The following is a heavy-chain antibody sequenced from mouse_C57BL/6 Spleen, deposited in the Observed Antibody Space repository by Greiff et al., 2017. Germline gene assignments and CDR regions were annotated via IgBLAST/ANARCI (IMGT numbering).Heavy chain of an antibody. V-gene: IGHV1-82*01. CDR2: IYPGDGDT. D-gene: IGHD1-1*01. CDR1: GYAISSSW. J-gene: IGHJ1*03. CDR3: ARSVITTVVATDFDV. Sequence: VQLQQSGPELVKPGASVKISCKASGYAISSSWMNWVKQRPGKGLEWIGRIYPGDGDTNYNGKFQGKATLTADKSSSTAYMPLSSLTSEDSAVYICARSVITTVVATDFDVRGTGTTVTVSS.